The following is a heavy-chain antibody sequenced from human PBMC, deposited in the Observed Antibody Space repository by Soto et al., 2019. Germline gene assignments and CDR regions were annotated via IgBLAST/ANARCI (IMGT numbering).Heavy chain of an antibody. V-gene: IGHV3-48*01. CDR3: ARGSHY. CDR2: ISSSSSTI. Sequence: EVQLVASGGGLVQPGGSLRLSCAASGFTFSSYSMNWVRQAPGKGLEWVSYISSSSSTIYYADSVKGRFTISRDNAKNSLYLQMNSLRAEDTAVYYCARGSHYWGQGTLVTVSS. J-gene: IGHJ4*02. CDR1: GFTFSSYS.